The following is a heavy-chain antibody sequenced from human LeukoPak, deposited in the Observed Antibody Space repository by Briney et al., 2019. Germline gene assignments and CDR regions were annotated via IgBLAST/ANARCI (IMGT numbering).Heavy chain of an antibody. CDR1: GDSISSYY. Sequence: SETLSLTCTVSGDSISSYYWSWIRQPPGKGLEWIGYIYYSGSTNYNPSLKSRVTISVDTSKNQFSLKLSSVTAADTAVYYCARGEQWLVYAFDIRGQGTMVTVSS. D-gene: IGHD6-19*01. J-gene: IGHJ3*02. V-gene: IGHV4-59*01. CDR3: ARGEQWLVYAFDI. CDR2: IYYSGST.